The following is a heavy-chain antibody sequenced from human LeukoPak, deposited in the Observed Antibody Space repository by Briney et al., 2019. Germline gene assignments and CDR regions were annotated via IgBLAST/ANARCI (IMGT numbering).Heavy chain of an antibody. Sequence: GESLKISCKGSGYSFTSYWIGWVRQMPGKGLEWIGIIYPSDSDTRYSPSFQGQVTISADMSISIAFLQWSSLKASDTAMYHCAMCSGGSCYLNYFDYWGQGTLVTVSS. J-gene: IGHJ4*02. CDR1: GYSFTSYW. CDR2: IYPSDSDT. CDR3: AMCSGGSCYLNYFDY. D-gene: IGHD2-15*01. V-gene: IGHV5-51*01.